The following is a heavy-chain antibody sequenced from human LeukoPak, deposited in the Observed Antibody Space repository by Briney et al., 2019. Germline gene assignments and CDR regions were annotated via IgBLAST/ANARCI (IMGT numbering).Heavy chain of an antibody. J-gene: IGHJ6*02. CDR2: INYSGST. Sequence: PSETLSLTCTVSGGSISSSDYFWAWIRQPPGKGLEWIGSINYSGSTYNNPSLKSRVTISVDTSKNQFSLKVTSVTAADTAVYYCARTVRRAAALTRRSYGMDVWGQGTSVTVSS. D-gene: IGHD6-13*01. CDR3: ARTVRRAAALTRRSYGMDV. V-gene: IGHV4-39*01. CDR1: GGSISSSDYF.